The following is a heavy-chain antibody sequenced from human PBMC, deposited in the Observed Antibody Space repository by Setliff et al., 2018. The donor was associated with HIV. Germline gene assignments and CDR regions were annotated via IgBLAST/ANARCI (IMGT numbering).Heavy chain of an antibody. CDR3: ARQVGNKVLFDS. D-gene: IGHD7-27*01. Sequence: PSETLSLTCTVSGGSISSSDYYWGWIRQPPGKGLEWIGYIYYSGSTNYNPSLKSRVTISVDTSKNQFSLKLSSVTAADTAVYYCARQVGNKVLFDSWGQGTLVTVSS. V-gene: IGHV4-61*05. CDR2: IYYSGST. CDR1: GGSISSSDYY. J-gene: IGHJ4*02.